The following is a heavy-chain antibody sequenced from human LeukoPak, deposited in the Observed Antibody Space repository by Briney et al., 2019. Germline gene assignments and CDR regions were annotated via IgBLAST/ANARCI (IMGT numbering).Heavy chain of an antibody. J-gene: IGHJ4*02. CDR3: ARGSGYSSGWTFDY. D-gene: IGHD6-19*01. Sequence: PSETLSLTCAVSGGSISSSNWWSWVRQPPGKGLEWIGEIYHSGSTNYNPSLKSRVTISVDKSKNQFSLKLSSVTAADTAVYYCARGSGYSSGWTFDYWGQGTLVTVSS. V-gene: IGHV4-4*02. CDR2: IYHSGST. CDR1: GGSISSSNW.